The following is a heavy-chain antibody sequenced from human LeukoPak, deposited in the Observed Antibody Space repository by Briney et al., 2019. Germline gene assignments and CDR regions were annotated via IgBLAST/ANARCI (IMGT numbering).Heavy chain of an antibody. V-gene: IGHV3-30*02. CDR1: GFTFSGSA. D-gene: IGHD6-19*01. CDR3: AKDPLNKYSSGWLDY. J-gene: IGHJ4*02. Sequence: GGSLRLSCAASGFTFSGSAMHWVRQAPGKGLEWVAFIRYDGSNKYYADSVKGRFTISRDNSKNTLYLQMNSLRAEDTAVYYCAKDPLNKYSSGWLDYWGQGTLVTVSS. CDR2: IRYDGSNK.